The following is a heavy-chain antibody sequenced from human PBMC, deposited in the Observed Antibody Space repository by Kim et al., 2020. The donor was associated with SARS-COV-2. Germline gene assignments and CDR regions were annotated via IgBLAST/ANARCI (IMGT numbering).Heavy chain of an antibody. CDR3: ATQVGATDNNWFDP. CDR2: INHSGST. V-gene: IGHV4-34*01. D-gene: IGHD1-26*01. J-gene: IGHJ5*02. Sequence: SETLSLTCAVYGGSFSGYYWSWIRQPPGKGLEWIGEINHSGSTNYNPSLKSRVTISVDTSKNQFSLKLSSVTAADTAVYYCATQVGATDNNWFDPWGQGTLVTVSS. CDR1: GGSFSGYY.